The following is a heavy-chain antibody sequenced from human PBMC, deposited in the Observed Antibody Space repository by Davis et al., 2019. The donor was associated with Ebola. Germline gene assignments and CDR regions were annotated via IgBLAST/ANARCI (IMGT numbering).Heavy chain of an antibody. V-gene: IGHV4-38-2*01. CDR1: GYSISSGYY. CDR3: ARALSFMDV. Sequence: PGGSLRLSCAVSGYSISSGYYWGWIRQPPGKGLEWIGSIYHSGSTYYNPSLKSRVTISVDTSKNQFSLKLSSVTAADTAVYYCARALSFMDVWGQGTTVTVSS. J-gene: IGHJ6*02. CDR2: IYHSGST.